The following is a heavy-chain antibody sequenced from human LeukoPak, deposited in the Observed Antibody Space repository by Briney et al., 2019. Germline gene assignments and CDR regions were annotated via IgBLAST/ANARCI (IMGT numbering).Heavy chain of an antibody. J-gene: IGHJ6*02. CDR1: GYSFTTYW. Sequence: GESLKISCKGSGYSFTTYWIGWVRQMPGKGLEWMGIIFPGDSDTKYSPSFQGQVTISADKSISTAYLQWSSLKASDTAMYYCVISGWNSNSYYYYAMDVWGQGTTVTVSS. D-gene: IGHD6-19*01. CDR3: VISGWNSNSYYYYAMDV. V-gene: IGHV5-51*01. CDR2: IFPGDSDT.